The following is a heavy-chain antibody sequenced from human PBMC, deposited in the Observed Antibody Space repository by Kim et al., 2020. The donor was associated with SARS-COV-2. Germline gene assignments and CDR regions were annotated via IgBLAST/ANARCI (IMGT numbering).Heavy chain of an antibody. D-gene: IGHD3-16*01. CDR2: VNYNGNT. J-gene: IGHJ5*02. V-gene: IGHV4-59*01. CDR3: ARDWGAPGWFGP. Sequence: SETLSLTCAVSGGSISGYYWNWIRQPPGKGLEWIGSVNYNGNTNYSPSLTSRVTISVDTSKNQFSLTLTSVTAADTATYYCARDWGAPGWFGPWGQGTLV. CDR1: GGSISGYY.